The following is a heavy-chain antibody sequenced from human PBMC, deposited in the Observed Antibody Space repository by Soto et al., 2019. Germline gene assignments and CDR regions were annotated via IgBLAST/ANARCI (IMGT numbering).Heavy chain of an antibody. J-gene: IGHJ6*02. D-gene: IGHD3-10*01. Sequence: GGSLRLSCAASGFTFDDYTMHWVRQAPGKGLEWVSLISWDGGSTYYADSVKGRFTISRDNSKNSLYLQMNSLRTEDTALYYCAKGDGSGMVDYYGMDVWGQGTTVTVSS. CDR1: GFTFDDYT. V-gene: IGHV3-43*01. CDR2: ISWDGGST. CDR3: AKGDGSGMVDYYGMDV.